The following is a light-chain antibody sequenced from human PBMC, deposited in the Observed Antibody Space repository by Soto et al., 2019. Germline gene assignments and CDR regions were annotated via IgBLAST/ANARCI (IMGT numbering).Light chain of an antibody. V-gene: IGKV3-11*01. CDR1: QSVSSY. Sequence: EIVLTQSPATLSLSPGDRATLSCRASQSVSSYLAWYQQKPGQAPRLLIYYAYNRATGIQDRFSGSGSGTDFTLTITSLAPEEFAVYYCQQRSNWTSTFGGGTKLEIK. CDR3: QQRSNWTST. J-gene: IGKJ4*01. CDR2: YAY.